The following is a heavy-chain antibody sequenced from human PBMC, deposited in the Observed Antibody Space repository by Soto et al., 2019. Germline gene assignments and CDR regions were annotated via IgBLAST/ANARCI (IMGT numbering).Heavy chain of an antibody. CDR3: VRKGYGSGWYYDL. Sequence: EVQLLESGGGLVQPGGSLRLSCAASGFSFSGYDMLWVRKAPGKGLEWGSFVSGSGSTTYYQDSVKGRFTISRDNSGNTLFLQMSSLAVEDTAVYNCVRKGYGSGWYYDLWGQGTLVTVSS. CDR2: VSGSGSTT. D-gene: IGHD6-19*01. CDR1: GFSFSGYD. J-gene: IGHJ4*02. V-gene: IGHV3-23*01.